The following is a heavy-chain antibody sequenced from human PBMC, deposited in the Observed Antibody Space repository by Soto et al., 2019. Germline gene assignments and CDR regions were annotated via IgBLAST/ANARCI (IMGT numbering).Heavy chain of an antibody. J-gene: IGHJ4*02. Sequence: QVQLVQSGAEVKKPGASVKVSCKASGYTFTSYGISWVRQAPGQGLEWMGWISAYNGNTNYAQKLQGRVTMTTDTSTSTAYMELRSLRSDDTAVYYCAGEVRYGDTQGEGDYWGQGTLVTVSS. D-gene: IGHD4-17*01. CDR1: GYTFTSYG. CDR3: AGEVRYGDTQGEGDY. CDR2: ISAYNGNT. V-gene: IGHV1-18*01.